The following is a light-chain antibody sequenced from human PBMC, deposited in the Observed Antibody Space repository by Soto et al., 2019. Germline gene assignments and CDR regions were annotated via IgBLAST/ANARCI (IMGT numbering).Light chain of an antibody. Sequence: NFMLAQPQSVSASPGKTVTISCTGSSGSIASNYVQWYQQRPGRAPTTVIYEDDQRPSGVSDRFSGSIDSSSNSASLSISGLKTEDEADYYCQSYDSSNYVVFGGGTKLTVL. CDR3: QSYDSSNYVV. CDR2: EDD. J-gene: IGLJ2*01. CDR1: SGSIASNY. V-gene: IGLV6-57*02.